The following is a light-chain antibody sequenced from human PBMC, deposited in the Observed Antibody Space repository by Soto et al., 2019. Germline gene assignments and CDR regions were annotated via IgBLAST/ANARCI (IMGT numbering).Light chain of an antibody. Sequence: ELVLTQSPGTLTLSPGERATLSCRASQSVSSYLAWYQQKPGQAPRLLIYGASSRATGIPDRFSGSGSGTDFTLTISRLEPEDFAVYYCQQYGSSPRTFGQGTKVDI. V-gene: IGKV3-20*01. CDR1: QSVSSY. J-gene: IGKJ1*01. CDR2: GAS. CDR3: QQYGSSPRT.